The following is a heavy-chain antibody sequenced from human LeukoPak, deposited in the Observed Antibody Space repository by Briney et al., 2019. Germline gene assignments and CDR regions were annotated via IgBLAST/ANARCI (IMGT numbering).Heavy chain of an antibody. CDR1: GFTFSSFW. CDR2: IKQDGSEK. Sequence: GGSLRLSCAASGFTFSSFWMSWVRQAPGKGLEWVANIKQDGSEKYYVDSVKGRFTISRDNAKNSLYLQMNSLRAEDTAVYYCAKDQGKQWLVLDYWGQGTLVTVSS. D-gene: IGHD6-19*01. J-gene: IGHJ4*02. CDR3: AKDQGKQWLVLDY. V-gene: IGHV3-7*01.